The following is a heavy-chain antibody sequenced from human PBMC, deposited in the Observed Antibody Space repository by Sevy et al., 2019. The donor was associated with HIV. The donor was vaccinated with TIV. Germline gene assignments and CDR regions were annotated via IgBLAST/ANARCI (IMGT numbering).Heavy chain of an antibody. J-gene: IGHJ3*02. D-gene: IGHD2-15*01. CDR1: GFTFSSYS. CDR2: ISGLSNYI. CDR3: ARDPLSTLFDASDI. Sequence: WGSLRLSCAASGFTFSSYSMNWVRQAPGKGLEWVSFISGLSNYIYYADSVKGRFTISRDNAKNSVYLQMNSLRAEDTALYYCARDPLSTLFDASDIWGQGTMVTVSS. V-gene: IGHV3-21*01.